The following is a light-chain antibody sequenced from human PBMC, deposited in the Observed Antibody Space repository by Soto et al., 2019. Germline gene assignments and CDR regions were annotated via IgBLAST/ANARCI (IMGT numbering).Light chain of an antibody. J-gene: IGKJ1*01. CDR3: QQYDSSPRT. CDR1: QSVNSNY. V-gene: IGKV3-20*01. CDR2: GAS. Sequence: EIVLTQSPGTLSLSPGERATLSCRASQSVNSNYLAWYQQKPGQGPRLLMYGASSRATGIPDRFSGSGSGIYFTLTISRREPEDFAVYYWQQYDSSPRTFGQGTKVEIK.